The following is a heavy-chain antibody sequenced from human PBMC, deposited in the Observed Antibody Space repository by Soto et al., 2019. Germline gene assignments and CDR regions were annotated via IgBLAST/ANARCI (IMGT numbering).Heavy chain of an antibody. CDR1: GGSISSYY. CDR2: IYYSGST. Sequence: SETLSLTCTVSGGSISSYYWSWIRQPPGKGLEWIGYIYYSGSTNYNPSLKSRVTISVDTSKNQFSLKLSSVTAADTAVYYCAREFLGYCSGGSCAHFDYWGQGTLVTVSS. D-gene: IGHD2-15*01. V-gene: IGHV4-59*01. CDR3: AREFLGYCSGGSCAHFDY. J-gene: IGHJ4*02.